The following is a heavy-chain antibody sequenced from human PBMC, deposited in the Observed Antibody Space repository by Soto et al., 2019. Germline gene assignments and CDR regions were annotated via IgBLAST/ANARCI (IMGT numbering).Heavy chain of an antibody. J-gene: IGHJ4*02. CDR3: ENRRGALLTFAY. CDR2: ISDSGGTS. D-gene: IGHD3-10*01. Sequence: GGSRRLTCEASGFIFSNYVISWVRHAPGMGLEWVSSISDSGGTSYHADSVKGGFTISSDNSNNTLYLQMKSLRGQDTAIIYCENRRGALLTFAYWGQGTLVPVSS. V-gene: IGHV3-23*01. CDR1: GFIFSNYV.